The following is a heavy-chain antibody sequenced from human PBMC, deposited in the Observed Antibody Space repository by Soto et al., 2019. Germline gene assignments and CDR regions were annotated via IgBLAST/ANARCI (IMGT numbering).Heavy chain of an antibody. CDR2: ISSSSSYT. D-gene: IGHD3-10*01. J-gene: IGHJ5*02. Sequence: QVQLVESGGGLVKPGGSLRLSCAASGFTFSDYYMSWIRQAPGKGLEWVSYISSSSSYTNYADSVKGRFTISRDNAKNSLYLQMNSVRAEDTAVYYCARDLGSGSYYRSWRSWGQGTLVTVSS. V-gene: IGHV3-11*05. CDR3: ARDLGSGSYYRSWRS. CDR1: GFTFSDYY.